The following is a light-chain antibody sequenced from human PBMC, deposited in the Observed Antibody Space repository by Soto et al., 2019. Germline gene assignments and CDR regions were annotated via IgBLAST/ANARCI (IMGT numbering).Light chain of an antibody. Sequence: EVVLTQSPGTLSLSPGERVTLSCRASESITSNYLAWYQLKPGQAPRLLIYGVFSRATGISDRFSGSGSGTDFTLTISRLEPEDFAVYYCHQYGISPRTFGPGTKVEIK. J-gene: IGKJ1*01. V-gene: IGKV3-20*01. CDR3: HQYGISPRT. CDR2: GVF. CDR1: ESITSNY.